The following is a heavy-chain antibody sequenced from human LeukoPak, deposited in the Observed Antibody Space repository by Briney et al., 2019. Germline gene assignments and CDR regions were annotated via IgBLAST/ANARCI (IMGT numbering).Heavy chain of an antibody. V-gene: IGHV4-59*01. Sequence: SETLSLTCTVSGGSISSYYWSWIRQPPGKGLEWIGYIYYSGSTNYNPSLKSRVTISVDTPKNQFSLKLSSVTAADTAVYYCARAVWFGEMDVWGQGTTVTVSS. CDR3: ARAVWFGEMDV. J-gene: IGHJ6*02. D-gene: IGHD3-10*01. CDR2: IYYSGST. CDR1: GGSISSYY.